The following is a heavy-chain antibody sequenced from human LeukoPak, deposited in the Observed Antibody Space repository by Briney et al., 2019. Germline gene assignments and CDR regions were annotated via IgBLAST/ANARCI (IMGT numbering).Heavy chain of an antibody. CDR1: GFTFSSYG. CDR2: IWYDRSNK. CDR3: ARDGLQWLVPDEISGVVFFDY. D-gene: IGHD6-19*01. V-gene: IGHV3-33*01. J-gene: IGHJ4*02. Sequence: GGSLRLSCAASGFTFSSYGMHWVRQAPGKGLEWVAVIWYDRSNKYYADSVKGRFTISRDNSKNTLYLQMNSLRAEDTAVYYCARDGLQWLVPDEISGVVFFDYWGQGTLVTVSS.